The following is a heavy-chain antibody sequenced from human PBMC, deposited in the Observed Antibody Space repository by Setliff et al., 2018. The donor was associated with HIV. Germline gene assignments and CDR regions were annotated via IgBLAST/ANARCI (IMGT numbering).Heavy chain of an antibody. J-gene: IGHJ5*02. Sequence: LSLTCTVSGDSITSNDDYWGWVRQPPGKGLQWIGIVHYNGRAYYDPSLKSRVSISVDSSQTHFSLRLRSVTASDSAVYYCARYRSKLDWFAPWGQGALVTVSS. CDR1: GDSITSNDDY. D-gene: IGHD1-26*01. CDR2: VHYNGRA. CDR3: ARYRSKLDWFAP. V-gene: IGHV4-39*02.